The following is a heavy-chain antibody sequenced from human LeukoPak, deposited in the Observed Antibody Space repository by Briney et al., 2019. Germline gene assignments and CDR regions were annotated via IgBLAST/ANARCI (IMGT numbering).Heavy chain of an antibody. CDR2: IYHSGTT. CDR1: GDSLTSGCYC. D-gene: IGHD3-10*01. CDR3: ARSATVVRIVGGNFDY. J-gene: IGHJ4*02. V-gene: IGHV4-31*03. Sequence: SETLSLSCTVSGDSLTSGCYCGECIRHHPGKGLEWIGNIYHSGTTYYNPSLKSRVTISVDTSKNQFSLKLSSVTAADTAVYYCARSATVVRIVGGNFDYWGQGTLVTVSS.